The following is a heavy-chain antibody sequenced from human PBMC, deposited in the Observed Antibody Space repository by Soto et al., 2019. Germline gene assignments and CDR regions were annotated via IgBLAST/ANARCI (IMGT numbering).Heavy chain of an antibody. J-gene: IGHJ4*02. Sequence: GGSLRLSCAASGFTFSSYAMSWVRQAPGKGLEWVSAISGSGGSTYYADSVKGRFTISRDNSKNTLYLQMNSLGAEDTAVYYCANVRYFDWLDYWGQGTLVTVSS. CDR2: ISGSGGST. V-gene: IGHV3-23*01. CDR1: GFTFSSYA. CDR3: ANVRYFDWLDY. D-gene: IGHD3-9*01.